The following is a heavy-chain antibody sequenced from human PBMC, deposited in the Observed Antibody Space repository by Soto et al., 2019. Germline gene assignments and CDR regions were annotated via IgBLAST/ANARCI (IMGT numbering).Heavy chain of an antibody. D-gene: IGHD2-15*01. J-gene: IGHJ4*02. CDR1: GYSFTRHW. V-gene: IGHV5-51*01. CDR3: ARQDRATAPVRGVYFAA. Sequence: GASLKISCKADGYSFTRHWIGWVRQVPGRGLEWVAVIYPADSDARYSPSFRGRGTISVDISINTVYLQWRSLKASDTAIYFCARQDRATAPVRGVYFAARGQRTTVTVSS. CDR2: IYPADSDA.